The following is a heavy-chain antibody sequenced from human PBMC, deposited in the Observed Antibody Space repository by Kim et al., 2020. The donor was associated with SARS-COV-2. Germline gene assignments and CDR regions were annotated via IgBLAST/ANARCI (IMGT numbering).Heavy chain of an antibody. J-gene: IGHJ2*01. Sequence: GGSLRLSCAASGFTFSSSAMGWVRQAPGKGLEWVSALTSTGDTTYYADSEKGRFTISRDNSKNTLYLQMNSLRAEDTALYYCEKDLRGPSAGTWYFDLWGRGTLATVSS. CDR3: EKDLRGPSAGTWYFDL. V-gene: IGHV3-23*01. CDR1: GFTFSSSA. CDR2: LTSTGDTT. D-gene: IGHD6-13*01.